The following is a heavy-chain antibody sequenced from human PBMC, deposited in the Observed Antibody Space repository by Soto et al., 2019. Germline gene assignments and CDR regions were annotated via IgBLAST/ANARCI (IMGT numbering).Heavy chain of an antibody. J-gene: IGHJ3*02. CDR1: GYTLTELS. CDR2: FDPEDGET. Sequence: ASVKVSCKVSGYTLTELSMHWVRQAPGKGLEWMGGFDPEDGETIYAQKFQGRVTMTEDTSTDTAYMELSSLRSEDTAVYYCATRFPSIPGTRYAFDIWGQATIVTVSS. D-gene: IGHD1-7*01. V-gene: IGHV1-24*01. CDR3: ATRFPSIPGTRYAFDI.